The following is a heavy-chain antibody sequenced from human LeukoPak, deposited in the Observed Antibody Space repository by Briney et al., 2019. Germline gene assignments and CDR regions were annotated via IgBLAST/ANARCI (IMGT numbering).Heavy chain of an antibody. CDR1: GFTFSSYA. CDR3: TKALPAAILSGMDV. CDR2: ISGSGGST. J-gene: IGHJ6*01. V-gene: IGHV3-23*01. D-gene: IGHD2-2*01. Sequence: PGGSLRLSCAASGFTFSSYAMSWVRQAPGKGLEWVSAISGSGGSTCYADSVKGRFTISRDNSKNTLYLQMNSLRAEDTAVYYYTKALPAAILSGMDVWGQGTAVTVSS.